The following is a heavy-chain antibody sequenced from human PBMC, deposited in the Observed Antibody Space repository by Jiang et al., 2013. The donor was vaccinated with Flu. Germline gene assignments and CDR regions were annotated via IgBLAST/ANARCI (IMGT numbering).Heavy chain of an antibody. CDR2: IYYTGTA. V-gene: IGHV4-59*01. Sequence: RQPPGKGLEWIGHIYYTGTAEYNPSLKSRVAISMNTSKTQFSLNLRSVTAADTAVYYCARDDAANPRALVYWGQGTLVTVSS. CDR3: ARDDAANPRALVY. J-gene: IGHJ4*02. D-gene: IGHD4/OR15-4a*01.